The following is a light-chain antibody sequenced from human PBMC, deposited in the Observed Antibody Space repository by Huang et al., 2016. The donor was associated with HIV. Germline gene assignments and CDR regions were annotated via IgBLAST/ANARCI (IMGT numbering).Light chain of an antibody. CDR3: QQYGASPYT. V-gene: IGKV3D-20*01. CDR2: DAS. Sequence: EILLTQSPATLSLSPGERATLSCGASQRVSSSHLAWYQQKPGLAPRLLIYDASNRATGIPDRFSGSGSGTDFTLTISRLDPEDFAVYYCQQYGASPYTFGQGTKLESK. J-gene: IGKJ2*01. CDR1: QRVSSSH.